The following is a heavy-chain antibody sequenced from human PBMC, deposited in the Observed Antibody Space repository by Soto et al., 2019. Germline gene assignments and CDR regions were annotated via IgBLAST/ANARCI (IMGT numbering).Heavy chain of an antibody. CDR1: GCTFSSYA. CDR2: IIPIFGTA. Sequence: SSVMCSWNDSGCTFSSYAISWVRQAPVRVLDCMGGIIPIFGTANYAQKFQGRVTITADESTSTAYMELSSLRSEDTAVYYCARDQSYIAAAATRFADNHYYAMDVWG. D-gene: IGHD6-13*01. J-gene: IGHJ6*02. CDR3: ARDQSYIAAAATRFADNHYYAMDV. V-gene: IGHV1-69*13.